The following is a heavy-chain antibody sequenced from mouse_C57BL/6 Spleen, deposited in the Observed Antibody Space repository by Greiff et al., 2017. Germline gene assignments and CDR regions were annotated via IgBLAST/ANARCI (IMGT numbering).Heavy chain of an antibody. Sequence: VMLVESGPGLVAPSQSLSITCTVSGFSLTSYGVSWVRQPPGTGLEWLGVIWGDGSTNYHSATISRLSISKDNSKSQVFLKLNSLPTDDTATYYCANYYGSTWFAYWGQGTLVTVSA. D-gene: IGHD1-1*01. J-gene: IGHJ3*01. CDR3: ANYYGSTWFAY. CDR2: IWGDGST. V-gene: IGHV2-3*01. CDR1: GFSLTSYG.